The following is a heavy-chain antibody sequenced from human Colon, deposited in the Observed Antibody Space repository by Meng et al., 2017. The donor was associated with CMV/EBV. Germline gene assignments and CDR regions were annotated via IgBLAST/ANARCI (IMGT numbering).Heavy chain of an antibody. CDR3: TRDLGSNYFDS. CDR1: GDSISSSSSF. V-gene: IGHV4-39*07. Sequence: CTVSGDSISSSSSFWGWVRQSPGKGLEWIGSIFHSGRTYYNPSLKSRVTVSVDTSKNQFSLRVSSVTAADTAVYYCTRDLGSNYFDSWGQGTLVTVSS. D-gene: IGHD3-16*01. CDR2: IFHSGRT. J-gene: IGHJ4*02.